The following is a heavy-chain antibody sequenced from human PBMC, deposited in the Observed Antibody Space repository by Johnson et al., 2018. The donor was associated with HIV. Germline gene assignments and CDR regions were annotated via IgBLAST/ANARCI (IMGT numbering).Heavy chain of an antibody. J-gene: IGHJ3*02. V-gene: IGHV3-30*04. CDR1: GFTFSNSA. Sequence: QVQLVESGGGVVQPGRSLRLSCAASGFTFSNSAMHWVRQAPGKGLEWVAVVSYDGSTEFYADSVKGRFNIPRDNSKNTLYLQMNSLRVEDTAVYYCARDQAGRGDAFDIWGQGTMVTVSS. CDR2: VSYDGSTE. CDR3: ARDQAGRGDAFDI. D-gene: IGHD6-13*01.